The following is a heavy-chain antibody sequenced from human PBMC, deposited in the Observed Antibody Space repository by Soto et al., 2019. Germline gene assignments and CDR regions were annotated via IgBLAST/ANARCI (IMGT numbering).Heavy chain of an antibody. Sequence: ESGGGLVQPGGSLRLSCAASGFTFSSYEMNWVRQAPGKGLEWVSYISSSGSTIYYADSVKGRFTISRDNAKNSLYLQMNSLRAEDTAVYYCAGDSSGGDFSFDYWGQGTLVTVSS. CDR3: AGDSSGGDFSFDY. CDR1: GFTFSSYE. CDR2: ISSSGSTI. D-gene: IGHD2-15*01. J-gene: IGHJ4*02. V-gene: IGHV3-48*03.